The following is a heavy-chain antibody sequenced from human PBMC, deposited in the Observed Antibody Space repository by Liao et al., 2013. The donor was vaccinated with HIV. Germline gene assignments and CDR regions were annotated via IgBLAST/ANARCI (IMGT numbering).Heavy chain of an antibody. V-gene: IGHV4-61*02. CDR2: IYTSGST. J-gene: IGHJ4*02. CDR1: GGSINSPDYY. CDR3: ARGRDPDY. Sequence: QVQLQESGPGLVKPSQTLSLSCSLSGGSINSPDYYWSWIRQPAGKGLEWIGRIYTSGSTNYNPSLKSRVTISVDTSKKQFSLKLDSVSAADTALYYCARGRDPDYWGQGNLVTVSS.